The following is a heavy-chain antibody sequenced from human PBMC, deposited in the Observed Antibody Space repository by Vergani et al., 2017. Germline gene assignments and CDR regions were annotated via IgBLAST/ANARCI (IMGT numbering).Heavy chain of an antibody. J-gene: IGHJ6*03. Sequence: EVQLLESGGGLVQPGGSLRLSCAASGFTFSSYAMSWVRQAPGKGLEWVSVIYSGGSTYYADSVKGRFTISRDNSKNTLYLQMNSLRAEDTAVYYCARDVRVTSSSWYRYYYYYMDVWGKGTTVTVSS. V-gene: IGHV3-23*03. CDR3: ARDVRVTSSSWYRYYYYYMDV. D-gene: IGHD6-13*01. CDR2: IYSGGST. CDR1: GFTFSSYA.